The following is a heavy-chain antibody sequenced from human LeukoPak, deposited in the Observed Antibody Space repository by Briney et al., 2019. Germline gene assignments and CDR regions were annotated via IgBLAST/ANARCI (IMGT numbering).Heavy chain of an antibody. V-gene: IGHV3-23*01. CDR3: AKNRGAGSHYYYHMNV. J-gene: IGHJ6*03. CDR2: SRSGGGT. Sequence: GGSLRLSCAASGFTFSTYAMSWVRQAAGKGLEWVSLSRSGGGTYYADSVKGRFTISRDNSKNTLYLQLNSLRVEDTAVYYCAKNRGAGSHYYYHMNVWGKGTTVTVSS. D-gene: IGHD1-26*01. CDR1: GFTFSTYA.